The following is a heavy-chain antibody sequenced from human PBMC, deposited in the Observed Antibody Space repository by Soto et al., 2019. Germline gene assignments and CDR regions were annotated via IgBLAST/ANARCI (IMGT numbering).Heavy chain of an antibody. CDR3: AKDLFSSSWLDF. CDR2: ISGSGGTT. CDR1: GFTFSSYV. J-gene: IGHJ4*02. V-gene: IGHV3-23*01. Sequence: GGSLRLSCAASGFTFSSYVMSWVRQAPGKGLEWVSGISGSGGTTDYADSVKGRFTISRDNSKNTLYLQMNSLRAEDTAVYYCAKDLFSSSWLDFWGQGTLVTVSS. D-gene: IGHD6-13*01.